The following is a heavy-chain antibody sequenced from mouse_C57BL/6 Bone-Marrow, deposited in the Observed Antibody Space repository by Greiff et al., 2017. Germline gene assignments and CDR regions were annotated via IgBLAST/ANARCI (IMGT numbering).Heavy chain of an antibody. D-gene: IGHD2-3*01. J-gene: IGHJ4*01. Sequence: QVQLQQPGAELAKPWASVKLSCKASGYTFTSYWMHWVNQRPGQGLEWIGYINPGSGYTKYNQKFKDKATLTADKSSSTAYMQLSSLTYEDSAVYYCARGWSLRGDYAMDYWGQGTPVTVSS. CDR1: GYTFTSYW. V-gene: IGHV1-7*01. CDR2: INPGSGYT. CDR3: ARGWSLRGDYAMDY.